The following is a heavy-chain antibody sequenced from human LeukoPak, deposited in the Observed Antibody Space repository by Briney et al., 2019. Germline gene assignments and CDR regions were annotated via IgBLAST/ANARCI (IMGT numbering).Heavy chain of an antibody. CDR3: ARGIAAASERAFDI. D-gene: IGHD6-13*01. Sequence: SETLSLTCTVSGGSINSYYWSWIRQPAGKGLEWIGRIYSSGGTDYNPSLKSRVTMSVDTSKNQFSLKLSSVTAADTAVYYCARGIAAASERAFDIWGQGTMVTVSS. CDR2: IYSSGGT. J-gene: IGHJ3*02. V-gene: IGHV4-4*07. CDR1: GGSINSYY.